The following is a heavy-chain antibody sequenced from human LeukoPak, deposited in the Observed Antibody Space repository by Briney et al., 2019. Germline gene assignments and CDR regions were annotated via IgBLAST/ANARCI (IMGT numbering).Heavy chain of an antibody. V-gene: IGHV3-21*01. CDR1: GFTFSSHG. Sequence: PGGSLRLSCAASGFTFSSHGMNWVRQATGKGLEWVSSVSSSSRYMYYADSVQGRFTIFRDNAENSLFLQMNSLRAEDTAVYYCARESYDSSGYYPRDFDYWGQGTLVTVSS. CDR3: ARESYDSSGYYPRDFDY. J-gene: IGHJ4*02. CDR2: VSSSSRYM. D-gene: IGHD3-22*01.